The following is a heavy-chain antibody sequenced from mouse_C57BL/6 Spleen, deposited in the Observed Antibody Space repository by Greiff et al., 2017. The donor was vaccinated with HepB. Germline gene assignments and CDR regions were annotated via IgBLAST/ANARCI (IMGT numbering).Heavy chain of an antibody. V-gene: IGHV5-4*01. CDR2: ISDGGSYT. Sequence: EVMLVESGGGLVKPGGSLKLSCAASGFTFSSYAMSWVRQTPEKRLEWVATISDGGSYTYYPDNVKGRFTISRDNAKNNLYLQMSHLKSEDTAMYYCARDEHYGSSLEGFAYWGQGTLVTVSA. CDR3: ARDEHYGSSLEGFAY. D-gene: IGHD1-1*01. J-gene: IGHJ3*01. CDR1: GFTFSSYA.